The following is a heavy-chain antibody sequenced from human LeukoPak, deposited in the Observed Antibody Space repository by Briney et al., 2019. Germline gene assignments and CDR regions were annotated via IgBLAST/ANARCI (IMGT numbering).Heavy chain of an antibody. Sequence: SETLSLTCAVYGGSFSGYYWSWIRQPPGKGLEWIGEINHSGSTNYNPSLKSRVTISVDTSKNQFSLKLSSVTAEDTAVYYCARGRRYFDWLFQPHYFDYWGQGTLVTVSS. D-gene: IGHD3-9*01. V-gene: IGHV4-34*01. CDR3: ARGRRYFDWLFQPHYFDY. J-gene: IGHJ4*02. CDR1: GGSFSGYY. CDR2: INHSGST.